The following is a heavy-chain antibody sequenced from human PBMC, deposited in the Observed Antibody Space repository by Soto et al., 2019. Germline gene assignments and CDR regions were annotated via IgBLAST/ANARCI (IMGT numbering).Heavy chain of an antibody. V-gene: IGHV3-30*18. J-gene: IGHJ4*02. CDR1: GFTFSSYG. CDR3: AKSKLALLWFGELIFDY. D-gene: IGHD3-10*01. Sequence: GGSLRLSCAASGFTFSSYGMHWVRQAPGKGLEWVAVISYDGSNKYYADSVKGRFTISRDNSKNTLYLQMNSLRAEDTAVYYCAKSKLALLWFGELIFDYWGQGTLVTVSS. CDR2: ISYDGSNK.